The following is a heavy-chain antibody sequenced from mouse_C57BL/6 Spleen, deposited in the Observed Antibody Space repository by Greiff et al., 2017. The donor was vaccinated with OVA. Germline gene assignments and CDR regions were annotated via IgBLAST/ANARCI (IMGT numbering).Heavy chain of an antibody. V-gene: IGHV1-62-2*01. CDR3: TRIYYGYAMDY. J-gene: IGHJ4*01. CDR2: FYPGSGSI. Sequence: VKVVESGAELVKPGASVKLSCKASGYTFTEYTIHWVKQRSGQGLEWIGWFYPGSGSIKYNEKFKDKATLTADKSSSTVYMELSRLTSEDSAVYYCTRIYYGYAMDYWGQGTSVTVSS. D-gene: IGHD2-1*01. CDR1: GYTFTEYT.